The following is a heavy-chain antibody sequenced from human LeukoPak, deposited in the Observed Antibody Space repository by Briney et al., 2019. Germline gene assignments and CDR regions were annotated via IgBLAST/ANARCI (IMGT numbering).Heavy chain of an antibody. J-gene: IGHJ4*02. CDR2: ISAYNGNT. D-gene: IGHD6-19*01. CDR1: GYTFTSYG. CDR3: ARDPNSSGLFDY. V-gene: IGHV1-18*01. Sequence: ASVKASCKPSGYTFTSYGISWVRQTPGQGHEWMGWISAYNGNTNYAQKLQGRVTMTTDTSTSTAYMELRSLRSDDTAVYYCARDPNSSGLFDYWGQGTLVTVSS.